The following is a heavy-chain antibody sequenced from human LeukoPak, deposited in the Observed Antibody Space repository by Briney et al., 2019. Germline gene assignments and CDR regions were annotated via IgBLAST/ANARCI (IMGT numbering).Heavy chain of an antibody. V-gene: IGHV3-30*18. CDR2: ISYDGSNK. J-gene: IGHJ4*02. CDR1: GFTFSSYG. Sequence: GGSLRLSCAASGFTFSSYGMHWVRQAPGKGLEWVAVISYDGSNKYYADSVKGRFTISRDNSKNTLYLQMNSLRAEDTAVYYCAKESPSSSYDWGQGTLVTVSS. CDR3: AKESPSSSYD. D-gene: IGHD6-13*01.